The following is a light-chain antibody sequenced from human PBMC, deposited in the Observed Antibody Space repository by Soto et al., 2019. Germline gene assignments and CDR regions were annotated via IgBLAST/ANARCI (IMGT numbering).Light chain of an antibody. CDR3: QQYNSYSRT. V-gene: IGKV1-5*01. CDR1: QRISSW. CDR2: DAS. J-gene: IGKJ3*01. Sequence: GDRVTITCRASQRISSWLAWYQQKPGKAPKLLIYDASSLESGVPSRFSGSGSGTEFTLTISSLQPDDFATYYCQQYNSYSRTFGPGTKVDIK.